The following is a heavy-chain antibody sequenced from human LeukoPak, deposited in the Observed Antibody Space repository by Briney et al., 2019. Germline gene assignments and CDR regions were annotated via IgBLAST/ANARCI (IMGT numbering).Heavy chain of an antibody. Sequence: GGSLRLSCAASGFTFSSYAMSWVRQAPGKGLEWVSSISNNGGSTYYADSVKGRFTISRDNSKSTLYLQMNSLRAEDTAFYYCAKDLGYCSSTTCYGFDYWGQGTLVTVSS. CDR1: GFTFSSYA. D-gene: IGHD2-2*01. J-gene: IGHJ4*02. CDR3: AKDLGYCSSTTCYGFDY. V-gene: IGHV3-23*01. CDR2: ISNNGGST.